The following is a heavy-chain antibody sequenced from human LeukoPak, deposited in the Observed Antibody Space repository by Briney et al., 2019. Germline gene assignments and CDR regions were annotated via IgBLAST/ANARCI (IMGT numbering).Heavy chain of an antibody. CDR1: GGSISSSSYY. CDR2: IYYSGST. D-gene: IGHD2-15*01. V-gene: IGHV4-61*05. CDR3: ARVDSSTYCSGGSCYPDYYYGMDV. J-gene: IGHJ6*02. Sequence: KPSETLSLTCTVSGGSISSSSYYWGWIRQPPGKGLEWIGYIYYSGSTNYNPSLKSRVTISVDTSKNQFSLKLSSVTAADTAVYYCARVDSSTYCSGGSCYPDYYYGMDVWGQGTTVTVSS.